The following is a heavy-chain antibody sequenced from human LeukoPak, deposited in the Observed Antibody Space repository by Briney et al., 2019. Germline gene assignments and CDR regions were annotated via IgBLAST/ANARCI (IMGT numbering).Heavy chain of an antibody. J-gene: IGHJ5*02. CDR1: GFSFSDVW. D-gene: IGHD6-19*01. CDR2: IKSKTAGGTT. V-gene: IGHV3-15*01. Sequence: SGGSLRLSCAASGFSFSDVWMSWVRQAPGKGLEWVGRIKSKTAGGTTDFAAPLEGRFTISRDNSKNTVYLQMNNMRVDDTAVYYCARVAGWHWFDPWGQGTLVTVSS. CDR3: ARVAGWHWFDP.